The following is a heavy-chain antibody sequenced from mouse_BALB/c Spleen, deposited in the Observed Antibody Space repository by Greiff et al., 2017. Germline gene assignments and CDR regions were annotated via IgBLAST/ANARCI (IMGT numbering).Heavy chain of an antibody. CDR2: IYPGNVNT. V-gene: IGHV1S56*01. Sequence: QVQLQQSRPELVKPGASVRISCKASGYTFTSYYIHWVKQRPGQGLEWIGWIYPGNVNTKYNEKFKGKATLTADKSSSTAYMQLSSLTSEDSAVYFCARDGYDDGVYFDYWGQGTTLTVSS. J-gene: IGHJ2*01. D-gene: IGHD2-2*01. CDR1: GYTFTSYY. CDR3: ARDGYDDGVYFDY.